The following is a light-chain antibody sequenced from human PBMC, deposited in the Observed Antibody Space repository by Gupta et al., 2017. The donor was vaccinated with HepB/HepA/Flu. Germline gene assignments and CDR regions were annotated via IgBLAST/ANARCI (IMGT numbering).Light chain of an antibody. J-gene: IGLJ2*01. CDR3: QAWDSSTSDVV. CDR2: QDS. Sequence: SYDLTQPPSVSVSPGQTASITCSGDKLGDKYACWYQQKPGQAPVLVIYQDSKRPSGIPERFSGSNSGNTATLTISGPQAMDEADYYCQAWDSSTSDVVFGGGTKLTVL. CDR1: KLGDKY. V-gene: IGLV3-1*01.